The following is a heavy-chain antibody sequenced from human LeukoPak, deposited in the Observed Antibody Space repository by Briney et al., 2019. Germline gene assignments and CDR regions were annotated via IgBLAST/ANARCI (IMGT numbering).Heavy chain of an antibody. CDR3: ARGRTPEFDY. Sequence: SETLSLTCAVSGGSISSGGYSWGWIRQPPGKGLEWIRYIYHSGSTYYNPSLKSRVTISVDRSKNQFSLKLSSVTAADTAVYYCARGRTPEFDYWGQGTLVTVSS. CDR1: GGSISSGGYS. V-gene: IGHV4-30-2*01. CDR2: IYHSGST. J-gene: IGHJ4*02. D-gene: IGHD1-1*01.